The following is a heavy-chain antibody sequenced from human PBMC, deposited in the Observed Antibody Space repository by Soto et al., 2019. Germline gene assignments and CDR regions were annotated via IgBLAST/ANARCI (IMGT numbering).Heavy chain of an antibody. Sequence: ASVKVSCKASGYTFTGYYMHWVRQAPGQGLEWMGWINPNSGGTNYAQKFQGRVTMTRDTSISTAYMELSRLRSDDTAVYYCARYYDILTGLDYWGQGTLVTVSS. V-gene: IGHV1-2*02. CDR1: GYTFTGYY. CDR3: ARYYDILTGLDY. J-gene: IGHJ4*02. CDR2: INPNSGGT. D-gene: IGHD3-9*01.